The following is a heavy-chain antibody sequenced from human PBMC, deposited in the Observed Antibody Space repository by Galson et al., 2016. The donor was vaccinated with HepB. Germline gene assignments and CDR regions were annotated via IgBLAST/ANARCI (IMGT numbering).Heavy chain of an antibody. Sequence: SLRLSCAASGFTLSHYSMNWVRQAPGKGLEWVAFTSYDGSLTYYADSVKGRFTISRDKSKSALYLQMDSLRAEDTALYYCARDRGDGRRSRYHLNHWGQGTLVTVSS. CDR3: ARDRGDGRRSRYHLNH. CDR2: TSYDGSLT. CDR1: GFTLSHYS. D-gene: IGHD3-16*01. V-gene: IGHV3-30*04. J-gene: IGHJ5*02.